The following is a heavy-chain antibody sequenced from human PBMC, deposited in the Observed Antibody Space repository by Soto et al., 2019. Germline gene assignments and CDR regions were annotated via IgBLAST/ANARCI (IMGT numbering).Heavy chain of an antibody. D-gene: IGHD3-16*01. CDR1: GYTFTSYA. Sequence: ASVKVSCKASGYTFTSYAMHWVRQAPGQGLEWMGWISAHNGNTNYAQKFQGRVTMTTDTSTSTAYMELRSLRSDDTAVYYCGRGGTPIDYWGQGTLVTVSS. CDR3: GRGGTPIDY. J-gene: IGHJ4*02. V-gene: IGHV1-18*01. CDR2: ISAHNGNT.